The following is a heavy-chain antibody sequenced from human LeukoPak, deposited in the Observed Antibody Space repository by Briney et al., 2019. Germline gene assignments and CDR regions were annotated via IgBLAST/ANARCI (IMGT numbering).Heavy chain of an antibody. J-gene: IGHJ4*02. CDR3: ARQEIYYDSSGLPIDY. D-gene: IGHD3-22*01. V-gene: IGHV5-51*01. Sequence: GESLKISCKGSGYSFFGYWIGWVRQMPGKGLEWMGIIYPGDSDTRYSPSFQGQVTISADMSISTAYLQWCSLKASDTAMYYCARQEIYYDSSGLPIDYWGQGTLVTVSS. CDR2: IYPGDSDT. CDR1: GYSFFGYW.